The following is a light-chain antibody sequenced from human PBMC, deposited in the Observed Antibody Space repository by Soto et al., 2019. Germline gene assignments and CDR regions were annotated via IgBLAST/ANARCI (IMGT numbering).Light chain of an antibody. Sequence: QLVLTQSPSASASLGASVKLTCTLSGGHSTYAIAWHQQQPEKGPRYLMRLNSDGSHNKGDGIPDRFSGSISGAECYLTISSLHSEDEADYYCQTWASGIVVFGGGTKLTVL. J-gene: IGLJ2*01. CDR2: LNSDGSH. V-gene: IGLV4-69*01. CDR1: GGHSTYA. CDR3: QTWASGIVV.